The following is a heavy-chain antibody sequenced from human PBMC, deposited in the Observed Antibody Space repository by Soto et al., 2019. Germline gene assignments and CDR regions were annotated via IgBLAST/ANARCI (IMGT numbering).Heavy chain of an antibody. Sequence: PSETLSLTCTVSGGSISSGGYYWSWIRQHPGKGLEWIGYIYYSGSTYYNPSLKSRVTISVDTSKNQFSLKLSSVTAADTAVYYCARTYSSSWSPFDYWGQGTLVTVS. D-gene: IGHD6-13*01. V-gene: IGHV4-31*02. CDR2: IYYSGST. J-gene: IGHJ4*02. CDR1: GGSISSGGYY. CDR3: ARTYSSSWSPFDY.